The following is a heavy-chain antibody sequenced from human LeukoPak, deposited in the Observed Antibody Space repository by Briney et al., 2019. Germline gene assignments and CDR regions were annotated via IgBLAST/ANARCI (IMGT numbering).Heavy chain of an antibody. CDR1: GFTVTSHW. J-gene: IGHJ4*02. Sequence: GGSLRLSCVASGFTVTSHWMHWVRQAPGKGLVCVSRIKSDGTYSDYGDSVRGRFTISSDNAKGTLYLQMNSLRVEDTAVYYCVRDDDQYGVDYWGRGTLVTVSS. CDR3: VRDDDQYGVDY. D-gene: IGHD1-1*01. CDR2: IKSDGTYS. V-gene: IGHV3-74*01.